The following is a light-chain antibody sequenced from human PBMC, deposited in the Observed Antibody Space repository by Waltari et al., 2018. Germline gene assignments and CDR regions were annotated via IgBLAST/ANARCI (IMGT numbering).Light chain of an antibody. V-gene: IGLV1-44*01. J-gene: IGLJ1*01. CDR1: SSNIGVNV. CDR2: TND. Sequence: QSVLAQPPSVSGPPGQRVTIFCSGGSSNIGVNVVNWYQHLPGTSPRLLIFTNDQRPSRVPDRFSGSKSGTSASLAISGLQSEDEGHYYCAVWDDNLSGVVFGAGTQVTVL. CDR3: AVWDDNLSGVV.